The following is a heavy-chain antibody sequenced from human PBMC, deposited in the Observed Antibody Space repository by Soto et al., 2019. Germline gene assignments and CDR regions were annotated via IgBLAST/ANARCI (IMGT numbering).Heavy chain of an antibody. CDR2: ISYDGSNK. D-gene: IGHD3-10*01. Sequence: QVQLVESGGGVVQPGRSLRLSCAASGFTFSSYGMHWVRQAPGKGLEWVAVISYDGSNKYYADSVKGRFTISRDNSKNKLYLQMNSLRAEDTAVYYCAPWFGAFDYWGHGTLVTVSS. CDR3: APWFGAFDY. J-gene: IGHJ4*01. CDR1: GFTFSSYG. V-gene: IGHV3-30*03.